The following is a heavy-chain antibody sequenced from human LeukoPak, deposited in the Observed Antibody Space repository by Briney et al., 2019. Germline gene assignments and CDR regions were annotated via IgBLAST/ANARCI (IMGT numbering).Heavy chain of an antibody. J-gene: IGHJ4*02. V-gene: IGHV1-69*05. D-gene: IGHD3-22*01. Sequence: SVKVSCKASGGTFSSYAISWVRQAPGQGLEWMGGIIPIFGTANYAQKFQGRVTITTDASTSTAYMELSSLRSEDTAVYYCARVSYYDSSGYYYAFDYWGQGTLVTVSS. CDR2: IIPIFGTA. CDR1: GGTFSSYA. CDR3: ARVSYYDSSGYYYAFDY.